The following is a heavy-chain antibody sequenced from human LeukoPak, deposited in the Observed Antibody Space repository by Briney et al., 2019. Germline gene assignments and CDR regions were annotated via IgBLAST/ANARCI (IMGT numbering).Heavy chain of an antibody. CDR3: ARGGYDILTGYPVYYYYGMDV. J-gene: IGHJ6*02. Sequence: PSETLSLTCTVSGGSISSSSYYWGWIRQPPGKGLEWIGSIYYSGSTNYNPSLKSRVTISVDTSKNQFSLKLSSVTAADTAVYYCARGGYDILTGYPVYYYYGMDVWGQGTTVTVSS. D-gene: IGHD3-9*01. V-gene: IGHV4-39*07. CDR1: GGSISSSSYY. CDR2: IYYSGST.